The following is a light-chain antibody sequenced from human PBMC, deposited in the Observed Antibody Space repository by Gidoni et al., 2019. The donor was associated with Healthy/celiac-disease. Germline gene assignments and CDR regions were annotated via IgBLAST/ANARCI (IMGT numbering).Light chain of an antibody. CDR1: QGIRND. CDR2: AAS. CDR3: LQDYNYPLYT. V-gene: IGKV1-6*01. Sequence: AIQMTQSPSSLSASVGDRVTITCRASQGIRNDLGWYQQKPGKAPKLLIYAASSLQSGVPSRFSGSGSGTDFTLTISSLQPEDFATYYCLQDYNYPLYTFXXXTKLEIK. J-gene: IGKJ2*01.